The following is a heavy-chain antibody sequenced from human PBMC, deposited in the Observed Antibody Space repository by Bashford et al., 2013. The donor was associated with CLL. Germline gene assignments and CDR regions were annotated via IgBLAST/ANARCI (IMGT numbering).Heavy chain of an antibody. CDR2: IKNTVHGGAT. V-gene: IGHV3-15*01. Sequence: TGGSPETLLCSLWILFQWRLDELGPPGSREGGLEWVGRIKNTVHGGATDYAAPVKGRFTISRDDSQQTVDLQMNSLKTDDTGVYYCTRVGNLDDDYFLDDASDIWAQGTMVT. CDR3: TRVGNLDDDYFLDDASDI. CDR1: ILFQWRL. D-gene: IGHD5-12*01. J-gene: IGHJ3*02.